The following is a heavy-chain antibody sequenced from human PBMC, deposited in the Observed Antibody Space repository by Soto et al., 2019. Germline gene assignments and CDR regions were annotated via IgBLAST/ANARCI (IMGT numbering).Heavy chain of an antibody. V-gene: IGHV4-39*01. CDR2: IFYLGSS. Sequence: AETLSLTCTVSGDAIIISDFYLGWVRQPPGKGVEWIGSIFYLGSSYYNPSLKSRVTMSVDTSKNQFSLRLRSVTAADTALYFCARHSLALSKQNWQDPWGQGILVPVSS. CDR1: GDAIIISDFY. D-gene: IGHD1-1*01. J-gene: IGHJ5*02. CDR3: ARHSLALSKQNWQDP.